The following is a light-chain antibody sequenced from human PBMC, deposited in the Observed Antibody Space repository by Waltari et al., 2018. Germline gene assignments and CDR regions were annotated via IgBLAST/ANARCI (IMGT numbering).Light chain of an antibody. CDR2: DVS. J-gene: IGLJ1*01. V-gene: IGLV2-14*03. CDR3: SSFTATSTL. Sequence: QSALTQPASVSGSPGQSLTISCTGTSSDVGSYNYVSWYQQHPGKAPRLLIYDVSYRPSGISDRFSGSESGNVASLTISGLQAEDDADYYCSSFTATSTLFGTGTEVTVL. CDR1: SSDVGSYNY.